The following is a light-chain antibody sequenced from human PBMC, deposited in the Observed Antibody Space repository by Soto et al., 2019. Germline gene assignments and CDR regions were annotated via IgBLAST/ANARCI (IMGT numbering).Light chain of an antibody. CDR3: CSYAGSYTHYV. J-gene: IGLJ1*01. CDR1: SSDVGGYNY. Sequence: QSVLTQPRSVSGSPGHSVTISCTGTSSDVGGYNYVSWYQQYPGKAPKVMIYAVTKRPSGVPGRISGSKSGNTASLTISGLQAEDEADYYCCSYAGSYTHYVFGTGTKVTVL. V-gene: IGLV2-11*01. CDR2: AVT.